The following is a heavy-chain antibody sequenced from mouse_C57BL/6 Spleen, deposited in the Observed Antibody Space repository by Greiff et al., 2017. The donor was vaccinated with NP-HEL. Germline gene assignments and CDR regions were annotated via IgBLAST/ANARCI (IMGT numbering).Heavy chain of an antibody. V-gene: IGHV1-61*01. CDR3: ARRATVVAGEDY. Sequence: QVQLQQPGAELVRPGSSVKLSCKASGYTFTSYWMDWVKQRPGQGLEWIGNIYPSDSETHYNQKFKDKATLTVDKSSSTAYMQLSSLTSEDSAVYYCARRATVVAGEDYWGQGTSVTVSS. CDR1: GYTFTSYW. D-gene: IGHD1-1*01. J-gene: IGHJ4*01. CDR2: IYPSDSET.